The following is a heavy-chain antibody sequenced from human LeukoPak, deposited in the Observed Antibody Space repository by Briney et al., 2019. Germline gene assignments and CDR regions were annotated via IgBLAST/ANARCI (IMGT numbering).Heavy chain of an antibody. CDR2: IYYSGST. J-gene: IGHJ5*02. CDR1: VCSISSYY. CDR3: AGDHDFWSGLSFDP. Sequence: PSETLSLTCTVSVCSISSYYWSWIRQPPGKGLEWVGYIYYSGSTNYNPSLNSRVTISVDTSKAQFSLKLSSVTDADTAVYYCAGDHDFWSGLSFDPWGQGTLVTVSS. D-gene: IGHD3-3*01. V-gene: IGHV4-59*01.